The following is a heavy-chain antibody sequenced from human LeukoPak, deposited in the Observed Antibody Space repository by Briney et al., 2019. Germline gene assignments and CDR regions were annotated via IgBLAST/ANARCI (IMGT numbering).Heavy chain of an antibody. Sequence: SETPSLTCAVYGGSFSDYYWTWIRQTPGKGLEWIGEINHSGSTNYNPSLKSRVTISVDTSKNQFSLKLSSVTAADTAVYYCARGRMVRGVIHFDYWGQGTLVTVSS. V-gene: IGHV4-34*01. CDR3: ARGRMVRGVIHFDY. CDR2: INHSGST. D-gene: IGHD3-10*01. J-gene: IGHJ4*02. CDR1: GGSFSDYY.